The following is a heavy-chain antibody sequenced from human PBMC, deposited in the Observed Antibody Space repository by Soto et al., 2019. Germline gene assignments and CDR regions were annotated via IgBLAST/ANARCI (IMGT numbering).Heavy chain of an antibody. CDR2: ISGSGGST. Sequence: GGSLRLSCAASGFTFSSYAMSWVRQAPGKGLEWVSAISGSGGSTYYADSVKGRFTISRDNSKNTLYLQMNSLRAEDTAVYYCAKELEPTYYDFWSSPFDPWGQGTLVTVSS. CDR1: GFTFSSYA. CDR3: AKELEPTYYDFWSSPFDP. D-gene: IGHD3-3*01. J-gene: IGHJ5*02. V-gene: IGHV3-23*01.